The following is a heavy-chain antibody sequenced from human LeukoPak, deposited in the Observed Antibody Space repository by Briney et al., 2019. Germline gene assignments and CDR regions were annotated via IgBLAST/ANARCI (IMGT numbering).Heavy chain of an antibody. J-gene: IGHJ3*02. CDR3: ASRLRTQPHDAFDI. CDR1: GGTFSSYA. D-gene: IGHD5-12*01. Sequence: SVKVSCKASGGTFSSYAISWVRQAPGQGLEWMGRIIPILGIANYEQKFPGRVTITADKSTSTAYMELSSLRSEDTAVYYCASRLRTQPHDAFDIWGQGTMVTVSS. CDR2: IIPILGIA. V-gene: IGHV1-69*04.